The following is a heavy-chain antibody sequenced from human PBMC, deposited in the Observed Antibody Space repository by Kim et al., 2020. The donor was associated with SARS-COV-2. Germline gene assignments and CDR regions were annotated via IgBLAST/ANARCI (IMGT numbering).Heavy chain of an antibody. D-gene: IGHD3-16*02. CDR2: ISGSGGST. Sequence: GGSLRLSCAASGFTFSSYAMSWVRQAPGKGLEWVSAISGSGGSTYYADSVKGRFTISRDNSKNTLYLQMNSLRAEDTAVYYCALKPHYDYVWGSYRWGQGTLVTVSS. CDR3: ALKPHYDYVWGSYR. J-gene: IGHJ4*02. V-gene: IGHV3-23*01. CDR1: GFTFSSYA.